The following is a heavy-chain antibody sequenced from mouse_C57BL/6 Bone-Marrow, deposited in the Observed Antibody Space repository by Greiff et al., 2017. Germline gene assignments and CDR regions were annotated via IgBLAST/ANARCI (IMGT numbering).Heavy chain of an antibody. J-gene: IGHJ1*03. D-gene: IGHD2-5*01. CDR3: ARPYYSNDWYFDV. CDR1: GYTFTSYW. V-gene: IGHV1-55*01. CDR2: IYPGSGST. Sequence: VQLQQPGAELVKPGASVKMSCKASGYTFTSYWITWVKQRPGQGLEWIGDIYPGSGSTNYNEKFKSKATLTVDTSSSTAYMQLSSLTSEDSAVYDCARPYYSNDWYFDVWGTGTTGTVSA.